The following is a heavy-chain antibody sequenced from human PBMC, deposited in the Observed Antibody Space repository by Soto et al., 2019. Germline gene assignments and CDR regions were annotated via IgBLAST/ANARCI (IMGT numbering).Heavy chain of an antibody. Sequence: QVQLVQSGAEVKKPGSSVKVSCKASGGTFSSYTISWVRQAPGQGLEWMGRIIPILGIANYAQKFQGRVTITADKSTSTAYMELSSLRSEDTAVYYCGRGGGEYCSSTSCYLGSWGQGTLVTVSS. CDR3: GRGGGEYCSSTSCYLGS. J-gene: IGHJ5*02. CDR2: IIPILGIA. D-gene: IGHD2-2*01. CDR1: GGTFSSYT. V-gene: IGHV1-69*02.